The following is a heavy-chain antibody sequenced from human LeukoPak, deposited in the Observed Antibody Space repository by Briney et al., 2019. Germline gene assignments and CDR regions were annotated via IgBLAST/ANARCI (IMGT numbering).Heavy chain of an antibody. D-gene: IGHD3-9*01. Sequence: SETLSLTCTVSGGSISSYYWSWIRQPAGKGLEWIGRIYTSGSTNYNPSLKSRVTMSVDTSKNQFSLKLSSVTAADTAVYYCAWQAARRIRYFDWLLFFDYWGQGTLVTVSS. V-gene: IGHV4-4*07. J-gene: IGHJ4*02. CDR3: AWQAARRIRYFDWLLFFDY. CDR1: GGSISSYY. CDR2: IYTSGST.